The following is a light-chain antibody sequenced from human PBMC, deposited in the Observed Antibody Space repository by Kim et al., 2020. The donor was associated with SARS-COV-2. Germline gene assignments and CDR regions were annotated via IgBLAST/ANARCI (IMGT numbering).Light chain of an antibody. CDR2: GKN. CDR3: NSRDNSGNHWV. J-gene: IGLJ3*02. CDR1: SLSSYY. V-gene: IGLV3-19*01. Sequence: ALGQPVRIACQGDSLSSYYAGWYQQKPGQAPVLVIYGKNNRPSGIPDRFSGSSAGNTASLTITGAQAEDEADYYCNSRDNSGNHWVFGGGTQLTVL.